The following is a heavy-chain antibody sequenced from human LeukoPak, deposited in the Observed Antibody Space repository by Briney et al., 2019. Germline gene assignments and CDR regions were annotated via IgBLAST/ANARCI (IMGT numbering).Heavy chain of an antibody. D-gene: IGHD3-10*01. CDR1: GYTFTSYG. CDR3: ARDGQWFGEGPTRIRDY. Sequence: ASVKVSFKASGYTFTSYGISWVRQAPGQGLEWMGWISAYNGNTNYAQKLQGRVTMTTDTSTSTAYMELRSLRSDDTAVYYCARDGQWFGEGPTRIRDYWGQGTLVTVSS. CDR2: ISAYNGNT. J-gene: IGHJ4*02. V-gene: IGHV1-18*01.